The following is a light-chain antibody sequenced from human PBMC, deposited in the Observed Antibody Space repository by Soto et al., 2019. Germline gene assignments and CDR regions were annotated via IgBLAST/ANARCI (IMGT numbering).Light chain of an antibody. CDR3: SSYTGSSSWV. CDR1: SSDVGSFNF. CDR2: EVS. Sequence: QSALTQPASVSGAPGQSIAISCTGTSSDVGSFNFVSWYQQHPGKVPKLIIYEVSNRPSGVSSRFSGSKSGDTASLIISGLQAEDEADYYCSSYTGSSSWVFGGGTKVTVL. J-gene: IGLJ3*02. V-gene: IGLV2-14*01.